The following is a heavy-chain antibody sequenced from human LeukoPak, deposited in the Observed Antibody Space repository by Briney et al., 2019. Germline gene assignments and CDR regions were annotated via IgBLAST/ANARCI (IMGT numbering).Heavy chain of an antibody. CDR3: AAATAAAGASNGMDV. CDR1: GFSFTTSW. CDR2: INKDGSSS. J-gene: IGHJ6*02. D-gene: IGHD6-13*01. V-gene: IGHV3-74*01. Sequence: GGSLRVSCAASGFSFTTSWMHWVRQAPGKRLVWVSRINKDGSSSNYADSVKGRFTISRDNAKNTLYLQMNSLRIEDTAVYYCAAATAAAGASNGMDVWGQGTTVTVSS.